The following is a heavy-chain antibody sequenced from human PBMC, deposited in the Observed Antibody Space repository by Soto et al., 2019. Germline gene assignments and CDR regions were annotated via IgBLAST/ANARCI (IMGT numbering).Heavy chain of an antibody. CDR3: ARAHLGELPFRNENFAY. J-gene: IGHJ4*02. CDR2: INHSGST. Sequence: SETLSLTYAVDGGSCRDYYWSWIRQPPGKGLEWIGEINHSGSTNYNPSLKSRVTISVDTSKNQFSLKLSSVTAADTAVYYFARAHLGELPFRNENFAYWGQGTLVTVSS. D-gene: IGHD3-16*02. CDR1: GGSCRDYY. V-gene: IGHV4-34*01.